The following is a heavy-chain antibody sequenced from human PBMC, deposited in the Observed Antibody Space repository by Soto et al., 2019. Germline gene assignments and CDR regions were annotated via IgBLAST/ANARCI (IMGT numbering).Heavy chain of an antibody. D-gene: IGHD6-19*01. CDR2: ISGSGGSA. V-gene: IGHV3-23*04. Sequence: EVQLVESGGGLVQPGGSLRLSCAASGFTFRSYAMSWVRQAPGKGLEWVSSISGSGGSAFYVDSVKGRFTISRDNSKNTLQLQMNSRRADDTAIYYCAKDTAVSGTFVVTFDSWGQGSLVTVSS. CDR3: AKDTAVSGTFVVTFDS. J-gene: IGHJ4*02. CDR1: GFTFRSYA.